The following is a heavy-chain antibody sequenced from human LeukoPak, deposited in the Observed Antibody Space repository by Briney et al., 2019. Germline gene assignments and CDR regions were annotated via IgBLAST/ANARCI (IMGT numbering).Heavy chain of an antibody. D-gene: IGHD2-2*02. CDR1: GYSISSGYY. CDR3: ARYGYCSSTSCYREGFDY. J-gene: IGHJ4*02. V-gene: IGHV4-38-2*01. CDR2: IYHSGST. Sequence: SETLSLTCAVSGYSISSGYYWGWIRQPPGKGLEWIGSIYHSGSTYYNPSLKSRVTISVDTSKNQFSLKLSSVTAADTAVYYCARYGYCSSTSCYREGFDYWGQGTLVTVSS.